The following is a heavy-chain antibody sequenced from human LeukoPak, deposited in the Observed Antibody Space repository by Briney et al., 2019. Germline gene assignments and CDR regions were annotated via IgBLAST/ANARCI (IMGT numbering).Heavy chain of an antibody. Sequence: RPSETLSLTCTVSGGSINNYNYYWGWTRQPPGKELEWIATIYYSGRPYYNPSLLSRVNISVDTSKNHFSLKLSSVTAADTAVYYCARSRGLRFLEWWGQGTLVTVSS. V-gene: IGHV4-39*02. CDR1: GGSINNYNYY. CDR3: ARSRGLRFLEW. D-gene: IGHD3-3*01. CDR2: IYYSGRP. J-gene: IGHJ4*02.